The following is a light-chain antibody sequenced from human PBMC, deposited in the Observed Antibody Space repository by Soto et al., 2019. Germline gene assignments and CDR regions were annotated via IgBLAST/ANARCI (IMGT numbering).Light chain of an antibody. CDR1: QSISNW. J-gene: IGKJ1*01. Sequence: DIQMTQSPSTLSASVGDRVTITCRASQSISNWLARYQQKPGKAPDLLIYDASSLESGVPSRFSGSGSGTEFTLTISSLQPDDFATYYCQQYNSYSQTFGQGTKVDIK. CDR2: DAS. V-gene: IGKV1-5*01. CDR3: QQYNSYSQT.